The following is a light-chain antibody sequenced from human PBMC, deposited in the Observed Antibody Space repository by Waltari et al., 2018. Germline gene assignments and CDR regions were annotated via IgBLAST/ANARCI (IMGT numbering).Light chain of an antibody. V-gene: IGKV3-20*01. J-gene: IGKJ1*01. CDR3: QHYVRLPAT. CDR2: GSS. Sequence: EIVLTQSPGTLSLSPGEGATLSCRASQSVSKYLAWYQQKPGQAPRLLIYGSSSRATGIPDRFSGSVSWTDFSLTISRLEPEDFAVYYCQHYVRLPATFGQGTKVKIK. CDR1: QSVSKY.